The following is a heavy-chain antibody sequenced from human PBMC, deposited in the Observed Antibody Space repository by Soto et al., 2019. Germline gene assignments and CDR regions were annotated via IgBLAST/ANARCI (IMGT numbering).Heavy chain of an antibody. Sequence: GGSLRLSCAASGFTFSSYSMNWVRQAPGKGLEWVSYISSSSSTIYYADSVKGRFTISRDNAKNSLYLQMNSLRDEDTAVYYCARGGSYYEDVIHGAFDIWGQRTMVTVSS. D-gene: IGHD1-26*01. CDR2: ISSSSSTI. CDR3: ARGGSYYEDVIHGAFDI. J-gene: IGHJ3*02. CDR1: GFTFSSYS. V-gene: IGHV3-48*02.